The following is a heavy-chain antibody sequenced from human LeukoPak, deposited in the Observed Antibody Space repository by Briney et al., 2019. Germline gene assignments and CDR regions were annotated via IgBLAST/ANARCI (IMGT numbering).Heavy chain of an antibody. D-gene: IGHD3-10*01. CDR2: INEDGSQK. CDR3: AGGENWKTRSDS. J-gene: IGHJ4*02. Sequence: GGSLRLSCVASGFTFSGNWLSWVRQTPGKGLEWVANINEDGSQKYYVASMGGRFTISRDNAKNSLYLQMNSLRAEDTAVYYCAGGENWKTRSDSWGQGTLVTVSS. CDR1: GFTFSGNW. V-gene: IGHV3-7*01.